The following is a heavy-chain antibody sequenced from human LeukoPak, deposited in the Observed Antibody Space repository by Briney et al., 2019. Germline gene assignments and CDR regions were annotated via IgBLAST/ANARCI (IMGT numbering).Heavy chain of an antibody. Sequence: SETLSLTCTVSGGSISSYYWSWIRQPPGKGLEWIGYIYYSGSTNYNPSLKSRVTISIDTSKNQFSLNLSSVTAADTAVYYCAGRGAGFDQWGQGTLVTVSS. V-gene: IGHV4-59*08. CDR2: IYYSGST. CDR3: AGRGAGFDQ. J-gene: IGHJ4*02. CDR1: GGSISSYY. D-gene: IGHD4/OR15-4a*01.